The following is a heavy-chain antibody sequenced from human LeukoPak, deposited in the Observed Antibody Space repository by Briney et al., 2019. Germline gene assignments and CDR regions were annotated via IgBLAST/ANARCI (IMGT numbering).Heavy chain of an antibody. CDR1: GGTFSSYA. CDR3: ARDPLLIAAACMDV. CDR2: IIPIFGTA. V-gene: IGHV1-69*13. D-gene: IGHD6-13*01. J-gene: IGHJ6*02. Sequence: SVKVSCKASGGTFSSYAISWVRQAPGQGLEWMGGIIPIFGTANYAQKFQGRVTITADESTSTAYMELSSLRSEDTAVYYCARDPLLIAAACMDVWGQGTTVTVSS.